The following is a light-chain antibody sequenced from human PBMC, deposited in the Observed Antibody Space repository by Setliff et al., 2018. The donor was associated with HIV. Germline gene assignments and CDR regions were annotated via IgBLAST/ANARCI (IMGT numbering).Light chain of an antibody. J-gene: IGLJ3*02. CDR3: SSYTASSTLV. V-gene: IGLV2-14*03. CDR2: DVS. CDR1: SSDVGGYNY. Sequence: QSVLTQPASVSGSPGQSITISCTGSSSDVGGYNYVSWYQQHPGKAPKLMIYDVSQRPSGVSDRFSGSKSGITASLTISGLQPEEESDYYCSSYTASSTLVVGGGTKVTVL.